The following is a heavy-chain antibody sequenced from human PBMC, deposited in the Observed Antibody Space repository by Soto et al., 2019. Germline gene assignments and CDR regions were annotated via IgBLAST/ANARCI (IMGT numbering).Heavy chain of an antibody. CDR2: INAGNGNT. D-gene: IGHD6-19*01. CDR1: GYTFTSYA. CDR3: ARDLGGWTDD. Sequence: GASVKVSCKASGYTFTSYAMHWVRQAPGQRLEWMGWINAGNGNTKYLQKFQGRVTITSDTSASTDYMELSSLRSEDTAVYDCARDLGGWTDDWGQGTLVTVSS. V-gene: IGHV1-3*01. J-gene: IGHJ4*02.